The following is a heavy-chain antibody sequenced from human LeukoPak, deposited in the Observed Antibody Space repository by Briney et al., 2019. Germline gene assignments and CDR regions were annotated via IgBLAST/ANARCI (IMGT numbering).Heavy chain of an antibody. CDR2: IYSGGSS. V-gene: IGHV3-66*01. J-gene: IGHJ5*02. Sequence: GGSLRLSCAASGFTVSSNYMSWVRQAPGKGLEWVSVIYSGGSSYYADSVKGRFTISRDNSKNTLYLQMNSLRAEDTAVYYCARDLGYGGNWFDPWGQGTLVTVSS. D-gene: IGHD4-23*01. CDR1: GFTVSSNY. CDR3: ARDLGYGGNWFDP.